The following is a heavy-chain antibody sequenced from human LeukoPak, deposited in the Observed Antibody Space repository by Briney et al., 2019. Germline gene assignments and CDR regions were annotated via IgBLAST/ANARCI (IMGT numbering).Heavy chain of an antibody. V-gene: IGHV3-23*01. Sequence: GGSLRLSCAASGFTFSSDAMSWVPHGPGTGLEWGSAISGSGGITNYADSVKGRFTISTDNSNNTLYLQMNSLRAEDTAVYYCAPWDSGYDYWGQGTLVTVSS. CDR3: APWDSGYDY. J-gene: IGHJ4*02. CDR1: GFTFSSDA. CDR2: ISGSGGIT. D-gene: IGHD5-12*01.